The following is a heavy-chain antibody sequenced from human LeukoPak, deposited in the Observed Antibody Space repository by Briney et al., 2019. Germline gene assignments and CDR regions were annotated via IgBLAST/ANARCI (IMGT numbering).Heavy chain of an antibody. D-gene: IGHD6-13*01. CDR2: ISSSSSYI. CDR3: ARVSSSSWVTDY. Sequence: GGSLRLSCAASGFTFSSYSMNWVRQAPGKGLEWVSSISSSSSYIYYADSVKGRFTISRDNAKNSLYLQMNSLRAEDTAVYYCARVSSSSWVTDYWGQGTLVTVSS. V-gene: IGHV3-21*01. CDR1: GFTFSSYS. J-gene: IGHJ4*02.